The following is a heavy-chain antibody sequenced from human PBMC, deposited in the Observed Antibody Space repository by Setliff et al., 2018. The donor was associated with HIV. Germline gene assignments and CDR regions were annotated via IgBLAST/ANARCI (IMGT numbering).Heavy chain of an antibody. CDR1: GFTFDDYA. Sequence: PGGSLRLSCAASGFTFDDYAMHWVRQAPGKGLEWVSLISWDGGSTCYADSVKGRFTISRDNSKNTLYLQMNSLRAEDTAVYYCAKGLGEELYYYYGMDVWGQGTTVTVSS. J-gene: IGHJ6*02. V-gene: IGHV3-43D*04. CDR3: AKGLGEELYYYYGMDV. D-gene: IGHD3-10*01. CDR2: ISWDGGST.